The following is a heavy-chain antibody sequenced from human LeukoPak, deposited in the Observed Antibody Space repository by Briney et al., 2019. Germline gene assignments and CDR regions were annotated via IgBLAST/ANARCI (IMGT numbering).Heavy chain of an antibody. J-gene: IGHJ4*02. V-gene: IGHV3-7*03. CDR1: GFTFSSYS. CDR2: IKQDGSEK. D-gene: IGHD3-10*01. CDR3: AKPRDYYGPFAY. Sequence: GGSLRLSCAASGFTFSSYSMNWVRQAPGKGLEWVANIKQDGSEKYYVDSVKGRFTISRDNSKNTLYLQMNSLRAEDTAVYYCAKPRDYYGPFAYWGQGTLVTVSS.